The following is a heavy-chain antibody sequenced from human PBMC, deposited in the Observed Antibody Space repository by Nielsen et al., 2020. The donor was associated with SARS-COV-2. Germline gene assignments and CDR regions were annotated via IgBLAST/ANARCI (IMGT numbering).Heavy chain of an antibody. CDR3: AREKDTAMVYY. CDR1: GFTFSRSW. V-gene: IGHV3-21*01. J-gene: IGHJ4*02. CDR2: ISSSSSYI. Sequence: GESLKISCAASGFTFSRSWISWVRQAPGKGLEWVSSISSSSSYIYYADSVKGRFTISRDNAKNSLYLQMNSLRAEDTAVYYCAREKDTAMVYYWGQGTLVTVSS. D-gene: IGHD5-18*01.